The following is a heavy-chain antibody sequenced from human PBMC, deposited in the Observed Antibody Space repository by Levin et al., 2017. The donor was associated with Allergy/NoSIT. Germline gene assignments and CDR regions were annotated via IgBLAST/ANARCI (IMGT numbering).Heavy chain of an antibody. Sequence: GGSLRLSCAASGFTFSTYNMHWVRQAPGKGLEWVSAISGSGDSTYYADSVKGRFTISRDNSKNTVYLQMNSLRDGDTALYYCAKGLIGGDPDSWGQGTLVTVSS. J-gene: IGHJ4*02. CDR3: AKGLIGGDPDS. V-gene: IGHV3-23*01. CDR2: ISGSGDST. D-gene: IGHD3-10*01. CDR1: GFTFSTYN.